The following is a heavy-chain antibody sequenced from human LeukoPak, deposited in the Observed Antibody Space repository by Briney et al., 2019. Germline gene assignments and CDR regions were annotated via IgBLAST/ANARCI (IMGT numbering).Heavy chain of an antibody. CDR1: GYTFTGYY. CDR3: ARDRDSSSRKFYYYYYMDV. J-gene: IGHJ6*03. CDR2: INPNSGGT. Sequence: ASVKVSCKASGYTFTGYYMHWVRQAPGQGLEWMGWINPNSGGTNYAQKFQGRVTMTRGTSISTAYMELSRLRSDDTAVYYCARDRDSSSRKFYYYYYMDVWGKGTTVTVSS. D-gene: IGHD6-6*01. V-gene: IGHV1-2*02.